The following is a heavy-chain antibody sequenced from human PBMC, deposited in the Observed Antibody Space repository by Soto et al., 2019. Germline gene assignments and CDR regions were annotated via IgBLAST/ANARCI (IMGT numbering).Heavy chain of an antibody. CDR1: GFAFSTYA. CDR2: ISGSGGSS. CDR3: AKVTKRAAAGRYEYYKYGMDV. V-gene: IGHV3-23*01. Sequence: EGQLLESGGALEHPGGSLRLSCAASGFAFSTYAMTWVRQAPGKGLEWVSVISGSGGSSYYAASVKGRFTISRDNSKNTLYLQMNGLRAEDTALYYCAKVTKRAAAGRYEYYKYGMDVWGQGTTVTVSS. J-gene: IGHJ6*02. D-gene: IGHD6-13*01.